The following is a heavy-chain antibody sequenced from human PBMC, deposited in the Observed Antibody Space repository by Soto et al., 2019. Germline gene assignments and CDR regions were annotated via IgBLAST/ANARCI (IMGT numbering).Heavy chain of an antibody. V-gene: IGHV3-49*04. CDR2: IRSKAYGGTT. CDR3: TRVYSGSYGGAFDI. Sequence: LRLSCTASGFTFGDYAMSWVRQAPGKGLEWVGFIRSKAYGGTTEYAASVKGRFTITRDDSKSIAYLQMNSLKTEDTAVYYCTRVYSGSYGGAFDIWGQGTMVTVSS. CDR1: GFTFGDYA. J-gene: IGHJ3*02. D-gene: IGHD1-26*01.